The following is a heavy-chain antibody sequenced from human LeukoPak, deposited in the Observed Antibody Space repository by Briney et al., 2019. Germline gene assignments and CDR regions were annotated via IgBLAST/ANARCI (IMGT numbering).Heavy chain of an antibody. CDR1: GGSFSGYY. J-gene: IGHJ6*02. CDR3: ARKGVTTLNHYYYYYGMDV. D-gene: IGHD5-12*01. Sequence: SETLSLTCAVYGGSFSGYYWSWIRQPPGKGLEWIGEINHSGSTNYNPSLKSRVTISVDTSKNQFSLKLSSVTAADTAVYYYARKGVTTLNHYYYYYGMDVWGQGTTVTVSS. CDR2: INHSGST. V-gene: IGHV4-34*01.